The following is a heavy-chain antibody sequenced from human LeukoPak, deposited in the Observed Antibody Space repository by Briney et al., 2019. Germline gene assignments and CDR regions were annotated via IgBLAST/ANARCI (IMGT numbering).Heavy chain of an antibody. CDR3: CLGYYSRFDY. J-gene: IGHJ4*02. D-gene: IGHD3-3*01. CDR1: GGSISSSSYY. Sequence: SETLSLTCNVSGGSISSSSYYWGWIRQPPGKGLEWIGSMYYSGSTYYNPSLKSRVTISVDTSKNQCSLQLSSVTAADTAVYYCCLGYYSRFDYWGQGTLVTVSS. V-gene: IGHV4-39*01. CDR2: MYYSGST.